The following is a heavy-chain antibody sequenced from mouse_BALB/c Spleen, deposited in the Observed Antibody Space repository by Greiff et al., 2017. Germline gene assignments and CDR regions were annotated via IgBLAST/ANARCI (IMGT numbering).Heavy chain of an antibody. D-gene: IGHD2-1*01. J-gene: IGHJ1*01. CDR3: ANYGNYGYFDV. CDR1: GFSLTSYG. Sequence: VKLMESGPGLVAPSQSLSITCTVSGFSLTSYGVHWVRQPPGKGLEWLGVIWAGGSTNYNSALMSRLSISKDNSKSQVFLKMNSLQTDDTAMYYCANYGNYGYFDVWGAGTTVTVSS. CDR2: IWAGGST. V-gene: IGHV2-9*02.